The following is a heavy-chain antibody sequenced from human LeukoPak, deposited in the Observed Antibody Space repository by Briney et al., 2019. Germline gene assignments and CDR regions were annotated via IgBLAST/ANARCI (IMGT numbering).Heavy chain of an antibody. J-gene: IGHJ4*02. D-gene: IGHD3-10*01. Sequence: SVKVSCKASGGTFNNYAITWLRQAPGQGLEWMGGIIPIFGTTNYAQKFQGRVTITRNTSISTAYMELSSLRSEDTAVYYCARVDPRLLWFGDWGQGTLVTVSS. V-gene: IGHV1-69*05. CDR2: IIPIFGTT. CDR1: GGTFNNYA. CDR3: ARVDPRLLWFGD.